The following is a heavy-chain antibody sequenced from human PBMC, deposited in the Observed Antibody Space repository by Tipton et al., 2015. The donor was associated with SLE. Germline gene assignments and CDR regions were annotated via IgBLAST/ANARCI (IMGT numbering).Heavy chain of an antibody. CDR2: ISSTGIYI. CDR3: ARAPTISVAGTTDPFGMDV. CDR1: GFTFSYYN. J-gene: IGHJ6*02. D-gene: IGHD6-19*01. Sequence: SLRLSCTASGFTFSYYNMNWVRQAPGEGLEWVSSISSTGIYIYNADSLKGRFTISRDNAKNTLYLQMRSLRVEDTGIYYCARAPTISVAGTTDPFGMDVWGPGTRVTVS. V-gene: IGHV3-21*01.